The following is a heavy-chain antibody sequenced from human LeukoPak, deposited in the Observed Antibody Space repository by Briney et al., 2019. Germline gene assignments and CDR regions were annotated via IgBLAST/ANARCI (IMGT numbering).Heavy chain of an antibody. CDR2: ISGSGGST. V-gene: IGHV3-23*01. Sequence: GGTLRLSCAASGFTFSSYARRWVRQAPGKELVGVSAISGSGGSTYYADSVKGRFTISRDNSKNTLYLQMNSLRAEDTAVYYCAKDRLPLIRGVDYWGQGTLVTVSS. CDR3: AKDRLPLIRGVDY. D-gene: IGHD3-10*01. J-gene: IGHJ4*02. CDR1: GFTFSSYA.